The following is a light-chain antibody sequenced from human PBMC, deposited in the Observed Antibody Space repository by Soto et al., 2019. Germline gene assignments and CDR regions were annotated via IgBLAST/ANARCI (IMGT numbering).Light chain of an antibody. V-gene: IGLV2-14*01. Sequence: QSALTQPASVSGSPGQSITISCTGTSSDGGGYNYVSWYQQHPGKAPELMIYDVSNRPSGVSTRFSGSKSGNTASLTISGLQAEDEDDYYCSSYTSSSTLVVFGGGTKLTVL. CDR3: SSYTSSSTLVV. J-gene: IGLJ2*01. CDR1: SSDGGGYNY. CDR2: DVS.